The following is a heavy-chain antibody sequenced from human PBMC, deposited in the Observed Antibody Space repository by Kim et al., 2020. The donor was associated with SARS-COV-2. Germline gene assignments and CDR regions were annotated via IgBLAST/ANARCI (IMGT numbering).Heavy chain of an antibody. CDR3: ARRGPNSSGWYHFDY. D-gene: IGHD6-19*01. CDR1: GYSFTSYW. J-gene: IGHJ4*02. CDR2: IYPGDSDT. Sequence: GESLKISCKGSGYSFTSYWIGWVRQMPGKGLEWMGIIYPGDSDTRYSPSFQGQVTISADKSISTAYLQWSSLKASDTAMYYCARRGPNSSGWYHFDYWGQGTLVTVSS. V-gene: IGHV5-51*01.